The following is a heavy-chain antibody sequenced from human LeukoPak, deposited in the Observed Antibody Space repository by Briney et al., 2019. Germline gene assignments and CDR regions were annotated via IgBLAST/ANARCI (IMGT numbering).Heavy chain of an antibody. J-gene: IGHJ4*02. CDR2: MSGSDGRT. D-gene: IGHD3-10*01. CDR1: GFTFGSFA. CDR3: AKGHYGSRSYPTLDN. V-gene: IGHV3-23*01. Sequence: GGSLRLSCAQSGFTFGSFAIGWVRQAPGKGLEWVSAMSGSDGRTYYADSVKGRFTISRDNSKNTLYLQMNSLRAEDTAVYYCAKGHYGSRSYPTLDNWGQGTLVTVSS.